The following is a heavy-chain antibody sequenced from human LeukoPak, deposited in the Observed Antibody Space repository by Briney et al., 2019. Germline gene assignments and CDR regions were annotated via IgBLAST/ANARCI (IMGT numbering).Heavy chain of an antibody. CDR2: LRYDGSDE. Sequence: PGGSLRLSCAASGFTFSNYGMHWVRQAPGKGLEWVAFLRYDGSDEYYADSVKGRFTVSRDNSRNTLYLQMDSLRAEDTAVYYCASSPGYSTNYWGQGTLVTVSS. D-gene: IGHD5-12*01. V-gene: IGHV3-30*02. CDR3: ASSPGYSTNY. CDR1: GFTFSNYG. J-gene: IGHJ4*02.